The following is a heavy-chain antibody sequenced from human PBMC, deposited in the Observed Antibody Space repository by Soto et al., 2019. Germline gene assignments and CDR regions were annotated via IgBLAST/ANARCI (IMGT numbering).Heavy chain of an antibody. Sequence: PGGSLRLSCAASGFTFSSYAMSWVRQAPGKGLEWVSAISGSGGSTYYADSVKGRFTISRDNSKNTLYLQMNSLRAEDTAVFYCAPPWDRGRVVNWNPRMDVWGKGTTVTVSS. CDR1: GFTFSSYA. V-gene: IGHV3-23*01. CDR2: ISGSGGST. CDR3: APPWDRGRVVNWNPRMDV. D-gene: IGHD1-20*01. J-gene: IGHJ6*03.